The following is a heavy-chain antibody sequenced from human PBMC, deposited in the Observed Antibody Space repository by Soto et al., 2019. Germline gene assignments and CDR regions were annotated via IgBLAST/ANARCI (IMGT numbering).Heavy chain of an antibody. CDR1: GYTFTSYD. CDR3: ALVRGVPNSYYYYYMDV. D-gene: IGHD3-10*01. CDR2: MNPNSGNT. Sequence: QVQLVQSGAEVKKPGASVKVSCKASGYTFTSYDINWVRQATGQGLEWMGWMNPNSGNTGYAQKFQGRVTMTRNTSIITAYMELSSLRSEDTAVYYCALVRGVPNSYYYYYMDVWGKGTTVTVSS. J-gene: IGHJ6*03. V-gene: IGHV1-8*01.